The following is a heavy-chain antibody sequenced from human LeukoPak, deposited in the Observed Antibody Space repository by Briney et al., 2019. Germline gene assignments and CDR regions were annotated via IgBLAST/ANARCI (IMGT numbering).Heavy chain of an antibody. J-gene: IGHJ6*02. CDR2: ISAYNGNT. Sequence: WASVKVSCKASGYTFTSYGISWVRQAPGQGLEWMGWISAYNGNTNYAQKFQGRVTMTRNTSISTAYMELSSLRSEDTAVYYCARGGMGGLELLFYYYYGMDVWGQGTTVTVSS. V-gene: IGHV1-18*01. CDR1: GYTFTSYG. CDR3: ARGGMGGLELLFYYYYGMDV. D-gene: IGHD1-7*01.